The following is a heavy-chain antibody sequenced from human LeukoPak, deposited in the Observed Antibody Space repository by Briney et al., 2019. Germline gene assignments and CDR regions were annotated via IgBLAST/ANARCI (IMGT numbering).Heavy chain of an antibody. Sequence: ATVTVSCKASGYTFTGYYMHWVRQAPGQGLEWMGWINPNSGGTNYAQKFQGRVTMTRDTSISTAYMELSRLRSDDTAVYYCARDLSGGSSWFTGGVDYWGQGTLVTVSS. V-gene: IGHV1-2*02. CDR2: INPNSGGT. D-gene: IGHD6-13*01. CDR3: ARDLSGGSSWFTGGVDY. J-gene: IGHJ4*02. CDR1: GYTFTGYY.